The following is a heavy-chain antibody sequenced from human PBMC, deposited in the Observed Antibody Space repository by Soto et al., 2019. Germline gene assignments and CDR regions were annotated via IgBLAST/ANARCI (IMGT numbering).Heavy chain of an antibody. D-gene: IGHD2-21*02. V-gene: IGHV3-30*18. CDR3: AKEKVPVVVTAPLDY. J-gene: IGHJ4*02. Sequence: QVQLVESGGGVVQPGRSLRLSCAASGFTFSSYGMHWVRQAPGKGLEWVAVISYDGSNKYYADSVNGRFTIARDNSKNTLYLQMNSLRAEDTAVYYCAKEKVPVVVTAPLDYWGQGTLVTVSS. CDR2: ISYDGSNK. CDR1: GFTFSSYG.